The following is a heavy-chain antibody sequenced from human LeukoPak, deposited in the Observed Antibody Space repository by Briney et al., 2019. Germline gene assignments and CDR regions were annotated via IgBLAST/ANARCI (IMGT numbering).Heavy chain of an antibody. D-gene: IGHD3-3*01. CDR1: GFTFSSYA. V-gene: IGHV3-23*01. J-gene: IGHJ5*02. Sequence: GGSLRLSCAASGFTFSSYAMSWVRQAPGKGLEWVSAISGSGGSTYHADSVKGRFTISRDNSKSTLYLEMNSLRAEDTAVYYCAKGSGYDFWSGYINWFDPWGQGTLVTVSS. CDR2: ISGSGGST. CDR3: AKGSGYDFWSGYINWFDP.